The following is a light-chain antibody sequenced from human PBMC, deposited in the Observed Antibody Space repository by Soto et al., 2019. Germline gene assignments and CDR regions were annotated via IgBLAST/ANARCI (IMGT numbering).Light chain of an antibody. Sequence: EIVMTQSPATLSLSPGERATLSCKASQSVSSNLAWYQQKPGQAPRLLLYGASTRATGIPARFSGSGSGTEFTLTISSLQSQDFAVYYCQQYGSSPPSSTFGQGTRLEI. V-gene: IGKV3-15*01. CDR3: QQYGSSPPSST. CDR1: QSVSSN. J-gene: IGKJ5*01. CDR2: GAS.